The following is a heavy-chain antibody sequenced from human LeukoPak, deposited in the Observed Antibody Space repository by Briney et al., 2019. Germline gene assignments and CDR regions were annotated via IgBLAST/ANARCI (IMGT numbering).Heavy chain of an antibody. D-gene: IGHD3-3*01. CDR3: ARDTYEPGLIDF. CDR1: GFTFSPYA. CDR2: INSGSSDI. V-gene: IGHV3-21*05. J-gene: IGHJ4*02. Sequence: GGSLRLSCAASGFTFSPYAMNWVRQAPGKGLEWISYINSGSSDIHYTQSVRGRFIISRDNAKNTLYLQMNSLRAENTAVYFCARDTYEPGLIDFWGQGTLVSVSS.